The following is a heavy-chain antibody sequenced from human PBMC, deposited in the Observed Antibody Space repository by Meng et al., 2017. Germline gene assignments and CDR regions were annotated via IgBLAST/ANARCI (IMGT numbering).Heavy chain of an antibody. V-gene: IGHV1-69*01. CDR2: IIPIFGTA. CDR1: GGTFSSYA. D-gene: IGHD2-2*01. CDR3: ARVPYCSSTSCYLTGSNWFDP. J-gene: IGHJ5*02. Sequence: QGQLGQCGAEVKKPGSPVKVSGKASGGTFSSYAISWVRQAPGQGLEWMGGIIPIFGTANYAQKFQGRVTITADESTSTAYMELSSLRSEDTAVYYCARVPYCSSTSCYLTGSNWFDPWGQGTLVTVSS.